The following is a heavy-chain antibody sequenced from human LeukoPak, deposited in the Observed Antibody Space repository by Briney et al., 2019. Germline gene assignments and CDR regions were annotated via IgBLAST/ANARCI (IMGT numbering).Heavy chain of an antibody. D-gene: IGHD3-3*01. Sequence: GGSLRLSCAASGFTFSSHWMTWVRQAPGKGLEWVSAISGSGGSTYYADSVKGRFTISRDNSKNTLYLQMNSLRAEDTAVYYCAKDALGIFGVINWFDPWGQGTLVTVSS. V-gene: IGHV3-23*01. CDR2: ISGSGGST. CDR1: GFTFSSHW. J-gene: IGHJ5*02. CDR3: AKDALGIFGVINWFDP.